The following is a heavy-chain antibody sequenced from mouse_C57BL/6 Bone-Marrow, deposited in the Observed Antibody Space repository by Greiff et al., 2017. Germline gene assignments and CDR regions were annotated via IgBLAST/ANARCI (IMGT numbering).Heavy chain of an antibody. V-gene: IGHV7-1*01. D-gene: IGHD2-1*01. CDR3: ARDDLYYGNFAY. CDR2: SRNKANDYTT. J-gene: IGHJ3*01. Sequence: EVKVVESGGGLVQSGRSLRLSCATSGFTFSDFYMEWVRQAPGKGLEWIAASRNKANDYTTEYSASVKGRFIVSRDTSQSILYLQMNALRAEDTAIYYCARDDLYYGNFAYWGQGTLVTVSA. CDR1: GFTFSDFY.